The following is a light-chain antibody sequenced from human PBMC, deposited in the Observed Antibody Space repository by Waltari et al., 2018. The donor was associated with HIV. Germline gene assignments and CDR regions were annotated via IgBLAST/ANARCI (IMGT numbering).Light chain of an antibody. CDR1: SSNLETNT. Sequence: QSVLTQAPSAPGTPGPRVPIPCSGCSSNLETNTVHWHQQRPGTAPKLFIYSSNQSSPGVPARFSGSKSGASASLTISGLQSEDEADYYCAAWDDSLNGPVFGGGTKLTVL. J-gene: IGLJ2*01. CDR2: SSN. CDR3: AAWDDSLNGPV. V-gene: IGLV1-44*01.